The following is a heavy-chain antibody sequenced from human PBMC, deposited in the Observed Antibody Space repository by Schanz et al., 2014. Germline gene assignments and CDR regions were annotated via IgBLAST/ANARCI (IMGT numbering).Heavy chain of an antibody. J-gene: IGHJ3*02. CDR1: GGSVSSGGDY. CDR3: ARDRGHGDLPGDI. V-gene: IGHV4-31*03. D-gene: IGHD4-17*01. Sequence: QVQLQESGPGLVKPSQTLSLTCTVSGGSVSSGGDYWSWIRQHPGKGLEWIGFISYSGSTYYNPSLKSRVTISMHTSKNQYSVKLSSVTAADTAVYYCARDRGHGDLPGDIWGQGTMVTVSS. CDR2: ISYSGST.